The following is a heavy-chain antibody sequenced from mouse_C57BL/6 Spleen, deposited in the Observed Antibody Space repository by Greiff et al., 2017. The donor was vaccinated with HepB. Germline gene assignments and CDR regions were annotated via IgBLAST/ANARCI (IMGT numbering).Heavy chain of an antibody. D-gene: IGHD1-1*01. J-gene: IGHJ1*03. Sequence: VQLQQPGAELVKPGASVKMSCKASGYTFTSYWITWVKQRPGQGLEWIGDIYPGSGSTNYNEKFKSKATLTVDTSSSTAYMQLSSLTSEDSAVYYCASRDYYGSSPWYFDVWGTGTTVTVSS. CDR2: IYPGSGST. V-gene: IGHV1-55*01. CDR3: ASRDYYGSSPWYFDV. CDR1: GYTFTSYW.